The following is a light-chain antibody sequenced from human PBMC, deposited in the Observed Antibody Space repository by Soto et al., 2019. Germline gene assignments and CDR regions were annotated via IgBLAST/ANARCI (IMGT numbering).Light chain of an antibody. V-gene: IGLV2-14*01. CDR1: SSDVGGYNY. J-gene: IGLJ1*01. Sequence: QSALTQPASVSWSPGQSITISCTGTSSDVGGYNYVSWYQQHPGKAPKLMIYDVSNRPSGVSNRFSGSKSGNTASLTISGLQAEDEADYYCRSYTSSSTLLYVFGTGTKVTVL. CDR2: DVS. CDR3: RSYTSSSTLLYV.